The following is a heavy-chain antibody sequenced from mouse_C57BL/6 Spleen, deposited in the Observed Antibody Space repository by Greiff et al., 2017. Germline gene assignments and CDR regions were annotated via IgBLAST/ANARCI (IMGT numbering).Heavy chain of an antibody. Sequence: QVQLQPPGAELVMPGASVKLSCKASGYTFTSYWMHWVNQRPGQGLEWIGEIDPSDSYTNYNQKFKGKSTLTVDKSSSTAYMQLSSLTSEDCAVYYGARRPSLYYYAMDYWGQGTSVTVAS. CDR3: ARRPSLYYYAMDY. D-gene: IGHD2-3*01. V-gene: IGHV1-69*01. J-gene: IGHJ4*01. CDR2: IDPSDSYT. CDR1: GYTFTSYW.